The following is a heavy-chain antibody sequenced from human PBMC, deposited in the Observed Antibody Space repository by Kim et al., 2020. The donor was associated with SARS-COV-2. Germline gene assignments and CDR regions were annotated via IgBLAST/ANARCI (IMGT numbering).Heavy chain of an antibody. J-gene: IGHJ5*02. CDR3: ASLRLGELSLGLYNWFDP. D-gene: IGHD3-16*02. CDR1: GYTFTSYA. CDR2: INTNTGNP. Sequence: ASVKASCKASGYTFTSYAMNWVRQAPGQGLEWMGWINTNTGNPTYAQGFTGRFVFSLDTSVSTAYLQISSLKAEDTAVYYCASLRLGELSLGLYNWFDPWGQGTLVTVSS. V-gene: IGHV7-4-1*02.